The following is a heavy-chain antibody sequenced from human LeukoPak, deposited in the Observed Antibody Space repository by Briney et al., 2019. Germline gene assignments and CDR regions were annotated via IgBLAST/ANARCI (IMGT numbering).Heavy chain of an antibody. CDR3: AKDLRITLFGVVTHFDY. Sequence: GGSLRLSCAASGFTFNNYGMHWVRQAPGKGLEWVAFIRYDGSNKYYADSVKGRFTISRDNSKNTLYLQMNSLRAEDTAVYYCAKDLRITLFGVVTHFDYWGQGTLVIVSS. D-gene: IGHD3-3*01. J-gene: IGHJ4*02. V-gene: IGHV3-30*02. CDR2: IRYDGSNK. CDR1: GFTFNNYG.